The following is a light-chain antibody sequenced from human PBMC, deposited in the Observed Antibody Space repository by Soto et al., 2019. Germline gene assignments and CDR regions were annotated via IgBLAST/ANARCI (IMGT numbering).Light chain of an antibody. CDR2: DNN. Sequence: QSVLTQPPSVSAAPGQKITISCSGSSSNIGNNYVSWYQQLPGTAPKLLIYDNNKRPSGIPDRFSGSKSGTSATLGITGLQTGDEADYYCGTWYSSLSAEVFGGGIKLTVL. V-gene: IGLV1-51*01. CDR1: SSNIGNNY. CDR3: GTWYSSLSAEV. J-gene: IGLJ2*01.